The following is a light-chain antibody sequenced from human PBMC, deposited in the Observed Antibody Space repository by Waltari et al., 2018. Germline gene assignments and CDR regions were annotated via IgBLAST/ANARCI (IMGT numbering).Light chain of an antibody. V-gene: IGKV1-5*03. CDR1: QSINAW. CDR2: KAS. J-gene: IGKJ1*01. CDR3: QQYYNYWT. Sequence: DIQMTQSPSTLSASVVDRVTITRRASQSINAWLAWYQQKPGKAPKLLIYKASNLESGVPSRFSGSGSGTEFTLTISSLQPGDFATYYCQQYYNYWTFGQGTKVEIK.